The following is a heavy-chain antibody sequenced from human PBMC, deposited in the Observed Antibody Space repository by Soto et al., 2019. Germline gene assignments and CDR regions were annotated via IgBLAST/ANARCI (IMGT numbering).Heavy chain of an antibody. CDR2: IIPIFGTA. D-gene: IGHD4-17*01. CDR1: GGTFSSYA. Sequence: QVQLVQSGAEVKKPGSSVKVSCKASGGTFSSYAISWVRQAPGQGLEWMGGIIPIFGTANYAQKFQGRVTITADESTSTAYMELSSLRSEDTAVYYCARVNGMTTVTWPPRYYYGMDVWGQGTTVTVSS. CDR3: ARVNGMTTVTWPPRYYYGMDV. J-gene: IGHJ6*02. V-gene: IGHV1-69*01.